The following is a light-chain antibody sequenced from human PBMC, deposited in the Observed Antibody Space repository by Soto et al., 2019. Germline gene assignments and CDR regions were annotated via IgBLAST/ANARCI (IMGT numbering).Light chain of an antibody. V-gene: IGKV1-33*01. CDR2: YAS. J-gene: IGKJ2*01. CDR3: QQYDNLPYT. Sequence: DIQMTQSPSSLSASVGDRVTITGQEIQDNSNYLNWYQQKPGKAPKLLIYYASNLETGVPSRFSGSGSGTDFTFTISSLQPEDIATYYCQQYDNLPYTVGQGTKLEIK. CDR1: QDNSNY.